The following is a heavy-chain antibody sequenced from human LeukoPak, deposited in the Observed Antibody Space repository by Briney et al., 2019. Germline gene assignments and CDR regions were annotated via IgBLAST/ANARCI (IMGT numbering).Heavy chain of an antibody. V-gene: IGHV1-69*04. J-gene: IGHJ5*02. D-gene: IGHD2-2*01. CDR1: GGTFSSYA. Sequence: ASVKVSCKASGGTFSSYAISWVRQAPGQGLEWMGRIIPILGIANYAQKFQGRVTITADKSTSTAYMELSSLRSEDTAVYYCARDHGDYCSNTSCYDNWFDPWGQGTLVTVSS. CDR2: IIPILGIA. CDR3: ARDHGDYCSNTSCYDNWFDP.